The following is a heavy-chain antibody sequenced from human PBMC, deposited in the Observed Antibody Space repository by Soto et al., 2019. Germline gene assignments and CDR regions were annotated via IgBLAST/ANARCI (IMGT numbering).Heavy chain of an antibody. CDR1: GFTFISYR. CDR3: ARGDYFDY. V-gene: IGHV3-21*01. J-gene: IGHJ4*02. CDR2: ISSSSSYI. Sequence: EVQLVESGGGLVKPGGSLRLSCAASGFTFISYRMNWVRQAPGKGLEWVSSISSSSSYIYYADPVKRRFTISRDNAKKSLYLQMNSLRAEYTAVDFCARGDYFDYWGQGIVVTVSS.